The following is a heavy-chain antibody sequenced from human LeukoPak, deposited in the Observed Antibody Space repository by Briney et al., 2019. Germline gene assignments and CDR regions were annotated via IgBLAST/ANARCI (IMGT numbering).Heavy chain of an antibody. CDR1: GLTFSTYS. CDR2: ISSHSRTI. J-gene: IGHJ4*02. Sequence: PGGSLRLSCAASGLTFSTYSMNWVRQAPGKGPEWVSYISSHSRTIYYADSVKGRFTISRDNAKNSLFLQMDSLRAEDTAVYYCASLLRDILPFFDYWGQGTLVTVSS. V-gene: IGHV3-48*01. CDR3: ASLLRDILPFFDY.